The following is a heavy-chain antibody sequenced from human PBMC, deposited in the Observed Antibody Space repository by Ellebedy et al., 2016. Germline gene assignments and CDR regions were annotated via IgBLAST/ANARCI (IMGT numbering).Heavy chain of an antibody. V-gene: IGHV3-23*01. CDR1: GFSFSNYV. CDR3: RQGHYFDQ. J-gene: IGHJ4*02. Sequence: GGSLRLXXATSGFSFSNYVMTWIRRAPGKGLEWVATISGAGYTTFFADSVKGRFTISRDNSKNTLYLQMNNLRVDDTALYYCRQGHYFDQWGQGALVTVSS. CDR2: ISGAGYTT.